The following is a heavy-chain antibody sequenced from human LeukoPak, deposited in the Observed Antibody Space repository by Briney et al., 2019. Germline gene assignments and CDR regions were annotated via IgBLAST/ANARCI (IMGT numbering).Heavy chain of an antibody. J-gene: IGHJ4*02. Sequence: ASVKVSCKASGYTFTGYYMHWVRQAPGQGLEWMGWINPNSGGTNYAQKFQGRVTMTRDTSISTAYMELSRLRSDDTAVYYCARDLYDISTYYFDYWGQGTLVTVSS. V-gene: IGHV1-2*02. CDR2: INPNSGGT. CDR1: GYTFTGYY. D-gene: IGHD3-9*01. CDR3: ARDLYDISTYYFDY.